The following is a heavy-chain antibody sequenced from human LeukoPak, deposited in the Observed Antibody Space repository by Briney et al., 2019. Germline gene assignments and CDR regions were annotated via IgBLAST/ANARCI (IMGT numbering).Heavy chain of an antibody. CDR3: SRDGETCNSGSCYSDY. V-gene: IGHV3-49*03. D-gene: IGHD2-15*01. Sequence: PGGSLRLSCTASGFTLGDYPMSWFRQAPGKGLEWVGFIRKKTYGGTTEVAASVKDRFTISRDDSKSIAYLQMNSLKTEDTAVYYCSRDGETCNSGSCYSDYWGQGALVTVSS. CDR1: GFTLGDYP. J-gene: IGHJ4*02. CDR2: IRKKTYGGTT.